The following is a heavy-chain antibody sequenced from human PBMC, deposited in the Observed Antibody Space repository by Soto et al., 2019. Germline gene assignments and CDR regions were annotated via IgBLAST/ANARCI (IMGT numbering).Heavy chain of an antibody. J-gene: IGHJ6*02. CDR1: YGFTNYYN. Sequence: TVSYGFTNYYNSSWLQQPGQGGVEMIWNISDSGNTYYNPSLQSRVTITTDTSKSTFSLRLSSLSAADTAVYYCARAPNCAFWSGYPPNGMDVWGQGTTVTVSS. CDR2: ISDSGNT. V-gene: IGHV4-59*01. D-gene: IGHD3-3*01. CDR3: ARAPNCAFWSGYPPNGMDV.